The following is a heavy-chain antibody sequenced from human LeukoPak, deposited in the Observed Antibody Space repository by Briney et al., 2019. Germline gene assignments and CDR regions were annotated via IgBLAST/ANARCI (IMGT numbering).Heavy chain of an antibody. J-gene: IGHJ4*02. CDR2: IYPGDSDT. CDR1: GYRFTSYW. CDR3: ARLRSLRFLEGVRF. Sequence: GESLTTSCKGSGYRFTSYWIGWVRQMPGKGLEWMGIIYPGDSDTRYSPSFQGQVTLSADKSISTAYPQWSSLKASDTAMYYCARLRSLRFLEGVRFWGQGTLVTVSS. V-gene: IGHV5-51*01. D-gene: IGHD3-3*01.